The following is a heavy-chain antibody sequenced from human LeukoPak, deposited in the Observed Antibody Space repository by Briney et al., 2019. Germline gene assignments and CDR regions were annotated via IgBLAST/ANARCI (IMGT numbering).Heavy chain of an antibody. V-gene: IGHV3-11*04. D-gene: IGHD6-19*01. Sequence: GGSLRLSCAASGFTFSDYYMSWIRQAPGKGLEWVSYIGSSGRTIYYADSVKGRFAISRDNAKNSLYLQMNSLRAEDTAVYYCARDGKAVAVAFDIWGQGTMVTVSS. CDR1: GFTFSDYY. CDR3: ARDGKAVAVAFDI. CDR2: IGSSGRTI. J-gene: IGHJ3*02.